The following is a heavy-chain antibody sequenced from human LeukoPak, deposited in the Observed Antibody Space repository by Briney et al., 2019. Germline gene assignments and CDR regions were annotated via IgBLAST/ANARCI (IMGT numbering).Heavy chain of an antibody. D-gene: IGHD3-3*01. CDR3: ARTYDFGRGPPGDAFDN. J-gene: IGHJ3*02. V-gene: IGHV3-48*01. CDR2: IDAQSGIT. CDR1: GFTFSSYG. Sequence: PGRSLRLSCAASGFTFSSYGMHWVRQAPGKVPEWVSYIDAQSGITYYADSVQGRFTISRDNAQESVFLQMNSLRADDTAVYYCARTYDFGRGPPGDAFDNWGPGTLVTVSS.